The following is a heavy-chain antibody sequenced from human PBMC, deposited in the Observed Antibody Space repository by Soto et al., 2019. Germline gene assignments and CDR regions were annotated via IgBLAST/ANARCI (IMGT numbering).Heavy chain of an antibody. CDR2: IKSKTDGGTT. D-gene: IGHD6-19*01. CDR3: TTSLGIAVAGNDAFDI. V-gene: IGHV3-15*01. Sequence: GGSLRLSCAASGFTFSNTWMSWVRQAPGKGLEWVGRIKSKTDGGTTDYAAPVKGRFTISRDDSKNTLYLQMNSLKTEDTAVYYCTTSLGIAVAGNDAFDIWGQGTMVTVSS. CDR1: GFTFSNTW. J-gene: IGHJ3*02.